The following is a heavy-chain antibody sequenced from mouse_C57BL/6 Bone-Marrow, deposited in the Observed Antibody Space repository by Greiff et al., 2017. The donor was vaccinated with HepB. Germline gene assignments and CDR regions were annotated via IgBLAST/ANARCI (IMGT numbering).Heavy chain of an antibody. J-gene: IGHJ4*01. Sequence: DVKLVESGEGLVKPGGSLKLSCAASGFTFSSYAMSWVRQTPEKSLEWVAYISSGGDYIYYADTVKGRFTISRDNARNTLYLQMSSLKSEDTAMYYCTSHETLYDYEAMDYWGQGTSVTVSS. V-gene: IGHV5-9-1*02. CDR2: ISSGGDYI. D-gene: IGHD2-3*01. CDR1: GFTFSSYA. CDR3: TSHETLYDYEAMDY.